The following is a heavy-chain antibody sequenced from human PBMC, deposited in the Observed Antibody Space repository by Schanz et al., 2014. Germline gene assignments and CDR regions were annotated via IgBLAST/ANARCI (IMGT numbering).Heavy chain of an antibody. V-gene: IGHV3-30*18. CDR2: ISHDGSNK. CDR3: VKGGTNTLDS. Sequence: QVHLVESGGGVVRPGGSLRLSCAASRFTFNAYDMYWIRQAPGKGLEWVALISHDGSNKNSADSVKGRFTISRDNSKNTLYLQMNSLRGDDTAIYYCVKGGTNTLDSWGQGTLVIVSS. CDR1: RFTFNAYD. J-gene: IGHJ4*02.